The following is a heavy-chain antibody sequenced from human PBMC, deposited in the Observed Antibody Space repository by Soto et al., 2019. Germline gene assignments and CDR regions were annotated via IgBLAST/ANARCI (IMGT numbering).Heavy chain of an antibody. CDR1: EFTFSSYA. V-gene: IGHV3-23*01. J-gene: IGHJ6*02. Sequence: PGGSLRLSCASTEFTFSSYALPWARQDSGKGLAWLSDVSGSGDTTYYADSVKGRFTLSTDNSKNTLYLQANGLRAEDTAVYYCAKGFGFGEHYGMDVWGHGTTVTSP. CDR2: VSGSGDTT. CDR3: AKGFGFGEHYGMDV. D-gene: IGHD3-10*01.